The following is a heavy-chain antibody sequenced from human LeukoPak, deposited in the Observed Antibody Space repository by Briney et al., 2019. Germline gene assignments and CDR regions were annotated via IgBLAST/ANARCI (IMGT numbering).Heavy chain of an antibody. CDR1: GYSISSGCY. CDR3: ARFQSRLYYYYYMDV. Sequence: SETLSLTCTVSGYSISSGCYWGWIRQPPGKGLEWIGSIYHSGSTYYNPSLKSRVTISVDTSKNQFSLKLSSVTAADTAVYYCARFQSRLYYYYYMDVWGKGTTVTVSS. CDR2: IYHSGST. V-gene: IGHV4-38-2*02. J-gene: IGHJ6*03.